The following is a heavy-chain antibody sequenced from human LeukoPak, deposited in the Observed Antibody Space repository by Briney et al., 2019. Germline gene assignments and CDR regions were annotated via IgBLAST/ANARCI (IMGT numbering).Heavy chain of an antibody. V-gene: IGHV3-7*01. CDR1: GFTFTDYW. J-gene: IGHJ4*01. D-gene: IGHD6-13*01. Sequence: GGSLRLSCAVSGFTFTDYWINWVRQAPGKGLEWVASIRQDGGEKYYVDSVKGRFTISRDNTKNSLYLQISALRAEDTAVYYCARDGTAAGLYFDLWGQGTLVTVSS. CDR2: IRQDGGEK. CDR3: ARDGTAAGLYFDL.